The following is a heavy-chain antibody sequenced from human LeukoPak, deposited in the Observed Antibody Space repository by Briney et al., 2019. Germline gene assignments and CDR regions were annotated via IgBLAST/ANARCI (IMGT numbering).Heavy chain of an antibody. CDR2: MNPNSGNT. D-gene: IGHD2-15*01. CDR1: GYTFTSYD. J-gene: IGHJ3*02. Sequence: ASVKVSCKASGYTFTSYDIKWVRQATGQGLEWMGWMNPNSGNTGYAQNFQGRVTMTRNTSISTAYMELSSLRSEDTAVYYCARPAESCSSSSCSPNDAFDNWGQGTMVIVSS. V-gene: IGHV1-8*01. CDR3: ARPAESCSSSSCSPNDAFDN.